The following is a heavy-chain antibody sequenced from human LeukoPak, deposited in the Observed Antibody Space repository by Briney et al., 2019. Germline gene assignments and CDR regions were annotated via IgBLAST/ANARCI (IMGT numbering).Heavy chain of an antibody. Sequence: SETLSLTCTVSDGSITNYDWSWVRQPPGKGLEFIGHVHYSGTADYNPSLKSRVTISVDTSKNQFSLKVGSVTAADTAVYYCAREGGRDYGGLDDWGQGTLVTVSS. J-gene: IGHJ4*02. D-gene: IGHD4-23*01. CDR3: AREGGRDYGGLDD. CDR1: DGSITNYD. V-gene: IGHV4-59*12. CDR2: VHYSGTA.